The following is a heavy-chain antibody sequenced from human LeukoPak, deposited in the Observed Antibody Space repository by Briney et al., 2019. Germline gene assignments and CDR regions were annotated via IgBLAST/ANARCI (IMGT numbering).Heavy chain of an antibody. CDR1: GFTFNSYS. Sequence: GGSLRLSCGVSGFTFNSYSMNWVRQAPGKGLEWVSYISSSSSTTYYADSVKGRFTISRDNAKNSLYLQMSSLRVEDTAVYYCASGAEGYVFDPWGQGTLVTVSS. CDR2: ISSSSSTT. J-gene: IGHJ5*02. V-gene: IGHV3-48*01. D-gene: IGHD5-12*01. CDR3: ASGAEGYVFDP.